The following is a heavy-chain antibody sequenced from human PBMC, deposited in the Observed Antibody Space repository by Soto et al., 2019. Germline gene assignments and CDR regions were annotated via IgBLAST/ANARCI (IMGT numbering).Heavy chain of an antibody. CDR1: GFTFSTCV. D-gene: IGHD6-13*01. V-gene: IGHV3-23*05. J-gene: IGHJ5*02. CDR3: GKGLNNVRWYAEA. CDR2: ITNSDTGT. Sequence: EVHLLESGGGLVHPGESLRLSCAASGFTFSTCVMTWVRQAPGKGLEWVSCITNSDTGTFYADSVRGRFTISRDNYKNTMYLQMNNLRAEDTGVYYCGKGLNNVRWYAEACGQGTLVTVSS.